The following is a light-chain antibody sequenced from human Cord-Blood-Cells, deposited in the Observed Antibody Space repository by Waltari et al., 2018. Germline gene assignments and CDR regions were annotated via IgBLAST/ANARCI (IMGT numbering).Light chain of an antibody. CDR3: RQYDNRRPRTST. V-gene: IGKV1-33*01. Sequence: IQMTQCPSSLSPSVGDRVTITCQASQDICNYLNWYQQKPGKAPKRLIYDASNLETGVPSRFSGIGSGTELTFAISSRQPEDIATEYWRQYDNRRPRTSTSGQGTRLEIK. CDR1: QDICNY. J-gene: IGKJ5*01. CDR2: DAS.